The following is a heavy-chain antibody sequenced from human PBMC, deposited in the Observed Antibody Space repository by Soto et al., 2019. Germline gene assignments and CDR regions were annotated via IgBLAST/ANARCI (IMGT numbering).Heavy chain of an antibody. V-gene: IGHV1-69*06. CDR1: GGTLSTFINYP. CDR2: IVPNIGTV. D-gene: IGHD3-3*01. Sequence: SVKVSCKASGGTLSTFINYPINWVRQAPGQGLEWMGGIVPNIGTVDYAQKFQGRVTITADKSTGTAYMELSNLRSEDSALYYCARRDTSGFLRYFDNWGQGTLVTVS. CDR3: ARRDTSGFLRYFDN. J-gene: IGHJ4*02.